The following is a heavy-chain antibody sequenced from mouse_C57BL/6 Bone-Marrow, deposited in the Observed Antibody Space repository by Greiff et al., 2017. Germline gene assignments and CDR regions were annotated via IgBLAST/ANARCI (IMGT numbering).Heavy chain of an antibody. CDR2: IYPRSGNT. CDR3: ARRGGGTWCAY. V-gene: IGHV1-81*01. CDR1: GYTFTSYG. Sequence: QVQLQQSGAELARPGASVKLSCKASGYTFTSYGISWVKQRTGQGLEWIGEIYPRSGNTYYNAKFKGKATLTADKSSSTAYMELRSLTSEDSAVYFCARRGGGTWCAYWGQGTLVTVSA. J-gene: IGHJ3*01.